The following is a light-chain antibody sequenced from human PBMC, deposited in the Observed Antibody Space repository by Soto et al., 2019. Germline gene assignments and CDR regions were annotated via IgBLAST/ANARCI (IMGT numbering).Light chain of an antibody. CDR2: EVS. J-gene: IGLJ1*01. V-gene: IGLV2-14*01. Sequence: QSVLTQPASVSGSPVQSITMSCTGTSSDVGGYTYVSWYQHHPGKAPKLMIYEVSNRPSGVSNRFSGSKSGNTASLTISGLQAEDEADYYCSSYTSSSTYVFGTGTKVTVL. CDR3: SSYTSSSTYV. CDR1: SSDVGGYTY.